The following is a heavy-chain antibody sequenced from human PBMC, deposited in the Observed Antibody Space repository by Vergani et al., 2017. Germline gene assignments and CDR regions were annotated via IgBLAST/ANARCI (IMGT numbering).Heavy chain of an antibody. CDR3: ARVPGSGSYVDY. Sequence: QVQLQESGPGLVKPSETLSLTCTVSGGSISSYYWSWIRQPPGKGLEWIGYIYYSGSTNYNPSLKSRVTISVDTSKNQFSLKLSSVTAADTAVYYCARVPGSGSYVDYWGQGTLVTVSS. V-gene: IGHV4-59*01. CDR2: IYYSGST. J-gene: IGHJ4*02. D-gene: IGHD3-10*01. CDR1: GGSISSYY.